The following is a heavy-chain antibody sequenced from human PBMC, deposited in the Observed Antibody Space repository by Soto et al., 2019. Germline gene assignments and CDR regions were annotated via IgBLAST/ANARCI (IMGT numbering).Heavy chain of an antibody. CDR1: GYTFTSYG. Sequence: QVQLVQSGAEVKKPGASVKGSCKASGYTFTSYGISWGRQAPGQGLEWMGWISGYNGNTNYAQKLQGRVTMTTDTSTSTAYMELRRLRSDDTAVYYCARDLVGATYYFYYGMDVWGQGTTVTVSS. V-gene: IGHV1-18*01. J-gene: IGHJ6*02. CDR2: ISGYNGNT. D-gene: IGHD1-26*01. CDR3: ARDLVGATYYFYYGMDV.